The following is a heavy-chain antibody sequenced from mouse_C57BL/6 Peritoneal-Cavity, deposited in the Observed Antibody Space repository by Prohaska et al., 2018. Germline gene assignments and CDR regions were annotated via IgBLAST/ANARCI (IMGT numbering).Heavy chain of an antibody. J-gene: IGHJ1*03. D-gene: IGHD2-1*01. CDR1: GFTFSGFW. CDR3: MRYGNYWYFDV. V-gene: IGHV11-2*01. Sequence: EVQLLETGGGLVQPGGSRGLSCEGSGFTFSGFWMSWVRQTPGKTLEWIGDFNSDGSAXNYAPXIKXRFTXFRDNDKSTLYLQMSNVRSEDTATYFCMRYGNYWYFDVWGTGTTVTVSS. CDR2: FNSDGSAX.